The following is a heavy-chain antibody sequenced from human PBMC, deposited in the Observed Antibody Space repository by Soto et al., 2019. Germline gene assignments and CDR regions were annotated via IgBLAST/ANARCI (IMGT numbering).Heavy chain of an antibody. CDR3: AKPIVVVPAAKGYFDY. Sequence: GGSLRLSCAASGFTFSSYAMSWVRQAPGKGLEWVSAISGSGGSTYYADSVKGRFTISRDNSKNTLYLQMNSLRAEDTAVYYCAKPIVVVPAAKGYFDYWGQGTLVTVSS. D-gene: IGHD2-2*01. CDR1: GFTFSSYA. CDR2: ISGSGGST. J-gene: IGHJ4*02. V-gene: IGHV3-23*01.